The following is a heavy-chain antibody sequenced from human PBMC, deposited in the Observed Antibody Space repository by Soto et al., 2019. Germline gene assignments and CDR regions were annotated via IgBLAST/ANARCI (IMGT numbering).Heavy chain of an antibody. CDR1: GFTFSSYI. D-gene: IGHD3-10*01. CDR2: ILYDGSNK. J-gene: IGHJ4*02. V-gene: IGHV3-30-3*01. Sequence: GGSLRLSCEASGFTFSSYIMHWVRQAPGKGLEWVAVILYDGSNKYYADSVKGRFSISRDNSKNTLYLQMNSLRDEDTAVYYCARDDEGGSYCDLGYWGQGTQVTVSS. CDR3: ARDDEGGSYCDLGY.